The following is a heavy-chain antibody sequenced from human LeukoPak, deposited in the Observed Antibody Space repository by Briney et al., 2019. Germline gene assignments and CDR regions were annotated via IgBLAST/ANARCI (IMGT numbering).Heavy chain of an antibody. CDR1: GDSISNYY. D-gene: IGHD3-22*01. Sequence: SETLSLTCTVSGDSISNYYWSGVRRPAGRGLEWIGRIYASGSSNYNPSLKSRITMSVDTSKNQFSLKLSSVTAADTAVYYCARCLNTYYYDNSGYSPEHYYMDVWGKGTTVIVSS. J-gene: IGHJ6*03. V-gene: IGHV4-4*07. CDR3: ARCLNTYYYDNSGYSPEHYYMDV. CDR2: IYASGSS.